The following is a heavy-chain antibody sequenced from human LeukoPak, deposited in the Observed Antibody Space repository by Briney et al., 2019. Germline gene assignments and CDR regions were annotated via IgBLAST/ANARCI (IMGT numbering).Heavy chain of an antibody. D-gene: IGHD2-2*02. CDR2: ISGSGGST. J-gene: IGHJ4*02. V-gene: IGHV3-23*01. CDR3: AKPLEGGRYCSSTSCYTFGY. CDR1: GFTFSSYA. Sequence: PGGSLRLSCAASGFTFSSYAMSWVRQAPGKGLEWVSAISGSGGSTYYADSVKGRFTISRDNSKNTLYLQMNSLRAEDTAVYYCAKPLEGGRYCSSTSCYTFGYWGQGTLVTDSS.